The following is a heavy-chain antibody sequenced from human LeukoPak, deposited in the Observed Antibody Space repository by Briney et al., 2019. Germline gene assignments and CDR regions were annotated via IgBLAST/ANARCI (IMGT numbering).Heavy chain of an antibody. Sequence: GGSLRLSCAASGFTFSAYGMHWVRQAPGKGLEWVAFIHYDGTITYYADSVKGRFTISRDSSKNTLFLQMNSLGAEDTAVYYCAKEADDTDDYFDYWGQGTLVTVSS. D-gene: IGHD5-18*01. CDR2: IHYDGTIT. CDR3: AKEADDTDDYFDY. CDR1: GFTFSAYG. V-gene: IGHV3-30*02. J-gene: IGHJ4*02.